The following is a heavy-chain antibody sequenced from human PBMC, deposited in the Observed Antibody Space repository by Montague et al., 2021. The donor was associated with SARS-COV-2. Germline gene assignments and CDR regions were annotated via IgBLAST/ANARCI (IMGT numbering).Heavy chain of an antibody. Sequence: SETLSLTCTVSGASINAYYWTWIRQPPGKGLEYIGFTYYSGSANYNPSLKSRVTISSDKSKNQFSLTLTSATAADTAMYYCARLATERDCSVATCSPHWGQGILVTVSS. J-gene: IGHJ4*02. D-gene: IGHD2-2*01. CDR1: GASINAYY. V-gene: IGHV4-59*01. CDR3: ARLATERDCSVATCSPH. CDR2: TYYSGSA.